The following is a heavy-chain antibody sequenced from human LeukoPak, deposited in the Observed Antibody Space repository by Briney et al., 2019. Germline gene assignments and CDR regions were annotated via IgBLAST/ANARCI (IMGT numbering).Heavy chain of an antibody. D-gene: IGHD6-19*01. CDR1: GFTFLKYG. Sequence: GGSLRLSCAASGFTFLKYGMHWVRQAPGKGLEWVAVISYDGSNKYYADSVKGRFTISRDNSKNTLYLQMNSLRAEDTAVYYCARVEVAGNIDYWGQGTLVTVSS. V-gene: IGHV3-30*03. J-gene: IGHJ4*02. CDR2: ISYDGSNK. CDR3: ARVEVAGNIDY.